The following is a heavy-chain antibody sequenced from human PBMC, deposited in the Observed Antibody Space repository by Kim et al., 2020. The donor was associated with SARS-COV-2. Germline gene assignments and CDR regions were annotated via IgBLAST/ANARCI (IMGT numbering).Heavy chain of an antibody. CDR1: GFTFTDHY. CDR3: ARNVWIMGAAFDPFDL. D-gene: IGHD1-26*01. CDR2: ITNSGDYP. J-gene: IGHJ3*01. Sequence: GGSLRLSCVASGFTFTDHYMTWIRQVPGQGLEWVSHITNSGDYPKYADSVSGRFTVSRDNSKRSIYLHMANLRREDTAMYYCARNVWIMGAAFDPFDLWGQGTMVTASS. V-gene: IGHV3-11*03.